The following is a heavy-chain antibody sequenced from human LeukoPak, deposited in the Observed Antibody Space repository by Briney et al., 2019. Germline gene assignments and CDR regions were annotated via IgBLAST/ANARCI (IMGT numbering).Heavy chain of an antibody. CDR2: IYYSGST. D-gene: IGHD3-3*01. J-gene: IGHJ4*02. CDR3: ARDFRRTDYYDFWTGYPKGHIDY. CDR1: GGSISSSSYY. V-gene: IGHV4-39*02. Sequence: PSETLSLTCTVSGGSISSSSYYWGWIRQPPGKGLEWIGSIYYSGSTYYNPSLKSRVTISVGTSKNQFSLKLSSVTAADTAVYYCARDFRRTDYYDFWTGYPKGHIDYWGQGTLVTVSS.